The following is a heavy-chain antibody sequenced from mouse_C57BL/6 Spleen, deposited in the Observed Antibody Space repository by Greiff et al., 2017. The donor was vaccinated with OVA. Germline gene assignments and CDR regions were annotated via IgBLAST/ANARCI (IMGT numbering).Heavy chain of an antibody. V-gene: IGHV1-82*01. CDR2: RYPGDGDT. J-gene: IGHJ4*01. CDR3: ARSARNSPYAMDY. CDR1: GDAVSSSW. D-gene: IGHD2-1*01. Sequence: VQLQQSGPERGKPGAAVKISGKAAGDAVSSSWMNGVKQRPGKGREGRGRRYPGDGDTNYNGKFKGKATLTADKSSSTAYMQLSSLTSEDSAVYFCARSARNSPYAMDYWGQGTSVTVSS.